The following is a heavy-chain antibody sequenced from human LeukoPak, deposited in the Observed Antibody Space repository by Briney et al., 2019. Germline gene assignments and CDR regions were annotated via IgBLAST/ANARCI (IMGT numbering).Heavy chain of an antibody. J-gene: IGHJ6*01. CDR2: FYHSGST. D-gene: IGHD5-24*01. V-gene: IGHV4-59*12. Sequence: PSETLSLTRTVSGGSINTYYWTWIRQTPAKGLDWIGHFYHSGSTNYNPSLHRRAAMSVEISMNQFSLRLGSVTAADTAVYYRARVQKMASSESGYLHYGLDVWGRGTTVTVSS. CDR1: GGSINTYY. CDR3: ARVQKMASSESGYLHYGLDV.